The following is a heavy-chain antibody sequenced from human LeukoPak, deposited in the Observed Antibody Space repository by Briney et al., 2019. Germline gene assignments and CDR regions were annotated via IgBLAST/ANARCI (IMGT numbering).Heavy chain of an antibody. CDR2: INPSDGST. V-gene: IGHV1-46*03. CDR3: AKCRSPSKYDYVWGRNWCDP. D-gene: IGHD3-16*01. Sequence: WASVKVSCTASGETFTTYYIHWVRQAPGQGLEWMGIINPSDGSTTYAQKFQGRATMTRDTSTSTVYMELSSLTSEDTAVYFCAKCRSPSKYDYVWGRNWCDPWGPGTLATVS. CDR1: GETFTTYY. J-gene: IGHJ5*02.